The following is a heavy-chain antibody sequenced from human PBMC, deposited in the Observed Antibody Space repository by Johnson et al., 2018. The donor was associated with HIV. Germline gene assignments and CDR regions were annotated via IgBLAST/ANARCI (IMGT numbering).Heavy chain of an antibody. CDR1: GFTFSNYA. V-gene: IGHV3-66*01. D-gene: IGHD2-15*01. CDR3: ARDRAIGGWSIDI. CDR2: IFSGGST. Sequence: VQLVESGGGVVQPGRSVRLSCAASGFTFSNYAMHWVRQAPGKGLEWVSVIFSGGSTYYADSVNGRFTISRDNSKNTLYLQMNSLRAEDTALYYCARDRAIGGWSIDIWGQGTMVTVSS. J-gene: IGHJ3*02.